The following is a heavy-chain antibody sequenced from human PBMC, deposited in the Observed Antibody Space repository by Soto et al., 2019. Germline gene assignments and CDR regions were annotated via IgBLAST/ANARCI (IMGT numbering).Heavy chain of an antibody. CDR3: ARESLYDCSGGSCRSFDY. CDR1: GGSISSGGYY. D-gene: IGHD2-15*01. Sequence: SETLSLTCTVSGGSISSGGYYWSWIRQHPGKGLEWIGYIYYSGSTYYNPSLKSRVTISVDTSKNQFSLKLSSVTAADTAVYYCARESLYDCSGGSCRSFDYWGQGTLVTVSS. V-gene: IGHV4-31*03. J-gene: IGHJ4*02. CDR2: IYYSGST.